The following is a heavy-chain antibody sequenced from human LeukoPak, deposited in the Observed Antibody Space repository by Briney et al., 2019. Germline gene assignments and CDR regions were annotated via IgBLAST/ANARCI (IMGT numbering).Heavy chain of an antibody. CDR2: INHSGST. CDR3: ARAGSTGTVDY. Sequence: SETLSLTCAVYGGSFSGYYWSWIRQPPGKGLEWIGEINHSGSTNYNPSLKSRVTISVDTTKNQFSLKLSSVTAADTAVYYCARAGSTGTVDYWGQGTLVTVSS. V-gene: IGHV4-34*01. J-gene: IGHJ4*02. CDR1: GGSFSGYY. D-gene: IGHD1-1*01.